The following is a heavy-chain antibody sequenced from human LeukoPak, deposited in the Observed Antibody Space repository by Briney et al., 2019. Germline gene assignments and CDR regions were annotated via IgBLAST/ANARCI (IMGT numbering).Heavy chain of an antibody. J-gene: IGHJ4*02. CDR2: ISSSGSTI. D-gene: IGHD6-13*01. CDR1: GFTFSSYE. Sequence: GGSLRLSCAASGFTFSSYEMNWVRQAPGKGLEWVSYISSSGSTIYYADSVKGRFTISRDNAKNSLYLQMNSLRAGDTAVYYCARERSSSWYELYYFDYWGQGTLVTVSS. CDR3: ARERSSSWYELYYFDY. V-gene: IGHV3-48*03.